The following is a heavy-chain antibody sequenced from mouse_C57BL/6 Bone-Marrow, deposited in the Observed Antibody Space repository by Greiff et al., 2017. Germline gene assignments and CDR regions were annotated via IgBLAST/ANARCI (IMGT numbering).Heavy chain of an antibody. Sequence: VQLQQPGAELVKPGASVKMSCKASGYTFTSYWITWVKQRPGQGLEWIGDIYPGSGSTNYNEKFKSKDTLTVDTSSSTAYMQLSSLTSEDSAVYYCARHFLLLRSPFDYWGQGTTLTVSS. J-gene: IGHJ2*01. CDR3: ARHFLLLRSPFDY. D-gene: IGHD1-1*01. CDR1: GYTFTSYW. V-gene: IGHV1-55*01. CDR2: IYPGSGST.